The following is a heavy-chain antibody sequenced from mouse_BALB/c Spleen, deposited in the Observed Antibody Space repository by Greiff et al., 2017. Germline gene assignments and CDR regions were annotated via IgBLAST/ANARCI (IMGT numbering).Heavy chain of an antibody. Sequence: EVNLVESGGGLVKLGGSLKLSCAASGFTFSSYYMSWVRQTPEKRLELVAAINSNGGSTYYPDTVKGRFTISRDNAKNTLYLQMSSLKSEDTALYYCARQLTGTLDYWGQGTTLTVSS. CDR3: ARQLTGTLDY. CDR1: GFTFSSYY. D-gene: IGHD4-1*01. J-gene: IGHJ2*01. V-gene: IGHV5-6-2*01. CDR2: INSNGGST.